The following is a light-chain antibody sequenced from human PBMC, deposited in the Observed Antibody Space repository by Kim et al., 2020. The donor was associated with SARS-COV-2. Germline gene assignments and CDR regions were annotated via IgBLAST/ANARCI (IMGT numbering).Light chain of an antibody. V-gene: IGKV1D-16*01. CDR1: QGISSW. CDR3: RQYDGYPRP. CDR2: AAS. Sequence: IQMTQSPSSLSASIGDRVTINCRASQGISSWLAWYQLKPGKAPKSLIYAASSLQSGVPSRCSGSGSGTDFTLTINSLQPEDFATYCSRQYDGYPRPCGEGTKVEI. J-gene: IGKJ4*02.